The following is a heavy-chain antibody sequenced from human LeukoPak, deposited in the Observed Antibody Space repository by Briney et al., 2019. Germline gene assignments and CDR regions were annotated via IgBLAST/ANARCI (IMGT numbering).Heavy chain of an antibody. CDR3: ARATYYDSSGAFDY. Sequence: GGSLRLSCAASGFPFSTHSLNWVRQAPGKGLEWVSSISAGGDFVYYGDSVKGRFTISRDNAKNSLYLQMNSLRAEDTAVYYCARATYYDSSGAFDYWGQGTLVTVSS. D-gene: IGHD3-22*01. CDR1: GFPFSTHS. V-gene: IGHV3-21*01. CDR2: ISAGGDFV. J-gene: IGHJ4*02.